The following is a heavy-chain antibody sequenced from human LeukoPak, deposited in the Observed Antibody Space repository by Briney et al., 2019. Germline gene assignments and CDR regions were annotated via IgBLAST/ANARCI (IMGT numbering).Heavy chain of an antibody. CDR1: GFTFSSYA. CDR3: AGTTYYYDSSGPINWFDP. Sequence: GGSLRLSCAASGFTFSSYAMHWVRQAPGKGLEWVAVISYDGSNKYYADSVKGRFTISRDNAKNSLYLQMNSLRAEDTAVYYCAGTTYYYDSSGPINWFDPWGQGTLVTVSS. D-gene: IGHD3-22*01. V-gene: IGHV3-30*04. CDR2: ISYDGSNK. J-gene: IGHJ5*02.